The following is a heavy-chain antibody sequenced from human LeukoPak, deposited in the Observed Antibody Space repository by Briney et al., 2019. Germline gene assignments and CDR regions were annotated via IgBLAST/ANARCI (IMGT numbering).Heavy chain of an antibody. CDR1: GGSFSGYY. CDR2: INHSGST. V-gene: IGHV4-34*01. D-gene: IGHD6-19*01. J-gene: IGHJ3*01. CDR3: ARQISSGWDDAFDV. Sequence: SETLSLTCAVYGGSFSGYYWSWIRQPPGKGLEWIGEINHSGSTNHNPSLKSRVTISVDTSKNQFSLKLSSVTAADTAVYYCARQISSGWDDAFDVWGQGTMVTVSS.